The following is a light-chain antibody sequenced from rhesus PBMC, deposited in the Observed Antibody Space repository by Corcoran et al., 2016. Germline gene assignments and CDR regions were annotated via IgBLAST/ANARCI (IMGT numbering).Light chain of an antibody. CDR2: KAS. V-gene: IGKV1-74*01. Sequence: DIQMTQSPSSLSASVGDRVTITCRASENVNNYLNWYQQKSGKAPKLLIYKASTLQSGVPSRLSGSGSGTDYTFTISSLQPEDVATYYCQHDYGTPYSFGQGTKVEIK. CDR1: ENVNNY. CDR3: QHDYGTPYS. J-gene: IGKJ2*01.